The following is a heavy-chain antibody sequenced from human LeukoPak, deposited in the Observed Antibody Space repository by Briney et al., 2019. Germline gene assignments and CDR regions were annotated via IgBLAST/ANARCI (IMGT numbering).Heavy chain of an antibody. CDR2: ISDSGDST. V-gene: IGHV3-23*01. J-gene: IGHJ4*02. Sequence: TGGSLRLSCTASAFTLNNYAMNRVRQPPGKGLEWVSGISDSGDSTYYADSVKGRFTISRDSPTNTASLQTNSLRAEDTAVYYCANDWYYYDSSGSIYFDYWGQGTLVTVAS. CDR1: AFTLNNYA. CDR3: ANDWYYYDSSGSIYFDY. D-gene: IGHD3-22*01.